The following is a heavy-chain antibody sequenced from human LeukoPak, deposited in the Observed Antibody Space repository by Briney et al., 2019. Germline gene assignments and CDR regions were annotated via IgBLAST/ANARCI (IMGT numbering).Heavy chain of an antibody. CDR2: IHHSGST. V-gene: IGHV4-4*02. Sequence: SGTLSLTCAVSGGSISSTNWWSWVRQPPGMGLEWIGEIHHSGSTSYNPSLKSRVTISVDKSKNQFSLKLSSVTAADTAVYYCARVGSSWYENFFDYWGQGTLVTVSS. J-gene: IGHJ4*02. CDR1: GGSISSTNW. D-gene: IGHD6-13*01. CDR3: ARVGSSWYENFFDY.